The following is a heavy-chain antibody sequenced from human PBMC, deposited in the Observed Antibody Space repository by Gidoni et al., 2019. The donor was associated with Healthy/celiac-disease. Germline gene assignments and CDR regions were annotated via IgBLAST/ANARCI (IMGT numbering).Heavy chain of an antibody. CDR1: GFTFSSYS. J-gene: IGHJ4*02. D-gene: IGHD1-1*01. V-gene: IGHV3-21*01. Sequence: EVQLVESGGGLVKPGASMRLSCAASGFTFSSYSMNWVRQAPGKGLEWVSSISSSSSYIYYADSVKGRFTISRDNAKNSLYLQMNSLRAEDTAVYYCATNWNDVDYWGQGTLVTVSS. CDR2: ISSSSSYI. CDR3: ATNWNDVDY.